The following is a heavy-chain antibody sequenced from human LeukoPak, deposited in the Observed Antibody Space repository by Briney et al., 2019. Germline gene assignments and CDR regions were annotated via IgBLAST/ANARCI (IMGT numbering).Heavy chain of an antibody. CDR1: GGSLSSYY. CDR2: IYYSGST. CDR3: ARGVMTPPTHYYDSSGYYLDY. D-gene: IGHD3-22*01. V-gene: IGHV4-59*01. J-gene: IGHJ4*02. Sequence: SETLSLTCNVSGGSLSSYYWSWIRQPPGKGLEWIGYIYYSGSTNYNPSLKSRVIISVDTSKHQFSLKLSSVPTADPAVYYCARGVMTPPTHYYDSSGYYLDYWGQGTLVTVSS.